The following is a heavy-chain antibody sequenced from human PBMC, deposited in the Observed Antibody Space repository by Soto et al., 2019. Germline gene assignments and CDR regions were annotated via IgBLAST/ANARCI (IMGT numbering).Heavy chain of an antibody. CDR3: ARDPDYYGSGSYFDL. D-gene: IGHD3-10*01. CDR2: ISANNGKT. V-gene: IGHV1-18*01. J-gene: IGHJ2*01. Sequence: QVQLVQSGAEVKKPGASVKVSCKASGYTFTNYGISWARQAPGQGLEWMGWISANNGKTNYAQNVQGRVTRTTDTSTTTADMELRSLRSDDTAIYYCARDPDYYGSGSYFDLWGRGTLVTVSS. CDR1: GYTFTNYG.